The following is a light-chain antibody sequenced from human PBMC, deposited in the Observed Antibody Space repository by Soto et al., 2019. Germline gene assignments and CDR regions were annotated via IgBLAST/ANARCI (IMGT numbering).Light chain of an antibody. CDR2: TTN. V-gene: IGLV8-61*01. J-gene: IGLJ2*01. Sequence: QTVVTQEPSFSVSPGGTVTLTCGLSSGSVSASYYPSWYQQTPGQAPRTLIYTTNTRSSGVPDRFSGSILGNKAALTITGAQADDESDYYCVLYRGSGILVFGGGTKVTVL. CDR1: SGSVSASYY. CDR3: VLYRGSGILV.